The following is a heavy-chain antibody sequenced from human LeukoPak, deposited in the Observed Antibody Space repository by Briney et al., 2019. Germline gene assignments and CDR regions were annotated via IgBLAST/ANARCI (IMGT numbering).Heavy chain of an antibody. D-gene: IGHD2-15*01. Sequence: GGSLRLSCAASRFTFNTYAVNWVRQAPGKGLEWVSAISGNGDMTYYADSVRGRFTISRDNSKNTLYLQMNSLRAEDTAVYYCARVKRDCSGGSCYSYDYWGQGTLVTVSS. CDR1: RFTFNTYA. V-gene: IGHV3-23*01. CDR2: ISGNGDMT. CDR3: ARVKRDCSGGSCYSYDY. J-gene: IGHJ4*02.